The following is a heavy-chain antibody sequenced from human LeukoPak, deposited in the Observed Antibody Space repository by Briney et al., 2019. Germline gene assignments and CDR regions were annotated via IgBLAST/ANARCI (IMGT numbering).Heavy chain of an antibody. V-gene: IGHV1-69*01. CDR1: GGTFSSYA. CDR2: IIPIFGTA. CDR3: SLGELPDLGYYYYGMDV. J-gene: IGHJ6*04. Sequence: SVKVSCKASGGTFSSYAISWVRQAHGQGLEWMGGIIPIFGTANYAQKFQGRVTITADESTSTAYMELSSLRSEDTAVYYCSLGELPDLGYYYYGMDVWGKGTTVTVSS. D-gene: IGHD3-16*01.